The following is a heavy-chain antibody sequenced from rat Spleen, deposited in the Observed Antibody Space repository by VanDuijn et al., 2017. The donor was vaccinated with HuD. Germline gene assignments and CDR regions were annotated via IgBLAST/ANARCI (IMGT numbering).Heavy chain of an antibody. CDR1: GFTFSDYY. Sequence: EVQLVESDGGLVQPGRSLKLSCAASGFTFSDYYMAWVRQAPTKGLEWVATISTSGGSTYYRDSVKGRFTISRDNAKSTLYLQMNSLRSEDTATYYCTTGDYYDGTYPFTYWGQGTLVTVSS. CDR2: ISTSGGST. V-gene: IGHV5-27*01. J-gene: IGHJ3*01. CDR3: TTGDYYDGTYPFTY. D-gene: IGHD1-12*02.